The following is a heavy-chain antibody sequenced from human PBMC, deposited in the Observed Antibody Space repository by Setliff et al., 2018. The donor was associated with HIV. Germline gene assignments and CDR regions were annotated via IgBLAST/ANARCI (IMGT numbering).Heavy chain of an antibody. CDR3: ARYFYASSSSAIDA. D-gene: IGHD3-16*01. CDR2: ISSSGATM. CDR1: GFTFSASY. V-gene: IGHV3-11*04. Sequence: GGSLRLSCAASGFTFSASYMTWIRQAPGKGLEWVAHISSSGATMYYVDSVKGRFTISRDNAANSLYLQMNSLRVEDTAIYFCARYFYASSSSAIDAWGQGMPVTVSS. J-gene: IGHJ5*02.